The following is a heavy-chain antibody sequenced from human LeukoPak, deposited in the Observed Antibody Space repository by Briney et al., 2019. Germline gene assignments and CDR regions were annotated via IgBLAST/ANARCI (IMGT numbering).Heavy chain of an antibody. Sequence: GASVKVSCKASGGTFSSYAISWVRQAPGQGLEWMGRIIPILGIANYAQKFQGRVTITADKSTSTAYMELSSLRSEDTAVYYCAREPTYYYDSSGYFPYRPQDHYYGMDVWGQGTTVTVSS. V-gene: IGHV1-69*04. CDR3: AREPTYYYDSSGYFPYRPQDHYYGMDV. CDR1: GGTFSSYA. CDR2: IIPILGIA. D-gene: IGHD3-22*01. J-gene: IGHJ6*02.